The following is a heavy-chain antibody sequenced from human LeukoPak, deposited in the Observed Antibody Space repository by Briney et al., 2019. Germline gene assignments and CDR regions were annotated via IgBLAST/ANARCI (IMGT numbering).Heavy chain of an antibody. J-gene: IGHJ4*02. D-gene: IGHD3-10*01. CDR2: IYFSGGT. V-gene: IGHV4-39*01. CDR1: GGSISSYY. Sequence: SETLSLTCTVSGGSISSYYWGWIRQPPGKGLEWIGSIYFSGGTYYNVSLKSRVTISVDTSKNQFSLKLSSVTAADTAVYYCARQTGSGLFSLPGGQGTLVTVSS. CDR3: ARQTGSGLFSLP.